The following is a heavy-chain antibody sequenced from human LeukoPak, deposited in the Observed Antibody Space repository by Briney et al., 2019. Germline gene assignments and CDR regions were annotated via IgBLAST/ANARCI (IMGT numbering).Heavy chain of an antibody. D-gene: IGHD1-26*01. Sequence: GGSLRLSCAASGFTFSTYSMNWVRQAPGKGLEWVSYISGTSSLIYYADSVKGRFTISRDNSKNTLYLQMNSLRAEDTAVYYCARDSGYSGSYQDYWGQGTLVTVSS. CDR3: ARDSGYSGSYQDY. CDR1: GFTFSTYS. J-gene: IGHJ4*02. V-gene: IGHV3-48*01. CDR2: ISGTSSLI.